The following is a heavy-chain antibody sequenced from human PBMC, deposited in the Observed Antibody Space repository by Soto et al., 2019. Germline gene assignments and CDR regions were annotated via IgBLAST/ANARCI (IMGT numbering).Heavy chain of an antibody. CDR3: ARGVGYCSRTHCQNCFDS. Sequence: QITLKESGPTLVKPTQTLTLTCTFSGFSLSTSGVGVGWIRQPPGKALEWLALIYWDDDKRYSPSLNNRLTITKDTSKNQVVLTLTNVDPMDTATYYCARGVGYCSRTHCQNCFDSWGQGTLVTVSS. CDR2: IYWDDDK. J-gene: IGHJ5*01. CDR1: GFSLSTSGVG. V-gene: IGHV2-5*02. D-gene: IGHD2-8*01.